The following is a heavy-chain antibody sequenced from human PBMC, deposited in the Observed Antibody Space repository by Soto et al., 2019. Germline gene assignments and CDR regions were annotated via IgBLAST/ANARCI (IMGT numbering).Heavy chain of an antibody. D-gene: IGHD3-16*02. V-gene: IGHV3-9*01. Sequence: QPGGSLRLSCTGSGFLFQDYAMHWVRQAPGKGLEWVSGFSWNSGSIGYAESVKGRFIISRDNAKNSLYLQINNLRPEDTAVYFCAKGSGGRYLQPLDHWGQGTLVTVSS. CDR2: FSWNSGSI. CDR3: AKGSGGRYLQPLDH. CDR1: GFLFQDYA. J-gene: IGHJ4*02.